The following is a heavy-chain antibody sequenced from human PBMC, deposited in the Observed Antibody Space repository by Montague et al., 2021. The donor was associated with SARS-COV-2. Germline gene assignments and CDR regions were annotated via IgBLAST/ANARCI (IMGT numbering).Heavy chain of an antibody. J-gene: IGHJ4*02. Sequence: SETLSLTCAVSGDSIMTTNWWSWVRQPPGKGPEWIGEIYQSGSTNYNPSLKSRVTMSIDKSKNQFSLELNSVTAADTALYYCVRAGGLDNRPPVWGQGALVIVSS. V-gene: IGHV4-4*02. CDR3: VRAGGLDNRPPV. CDR1: GDSIMTTNW. CDR2: IYQSGST. D-gene: IGHD3/OR15-3a*01.